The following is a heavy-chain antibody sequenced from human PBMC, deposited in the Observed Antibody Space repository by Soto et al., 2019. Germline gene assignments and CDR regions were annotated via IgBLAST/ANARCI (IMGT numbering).Heavy chain of an antibody. Sequence: VQLVESGGGVVQPGRSLRLSCAASGFTFSSLWMDWVRQAPGKGLVWVSRIDNAGIGTNYADSVRGRFTMSRDNAKDTLYLQMNTLRVDDTGVYFCVRLGGSSGIDYWGQGTLVTVSS. CDR2: IDNAGIGT. J-gene: IGHJ4*02. V-gene: IGHV3-74*02. D-gene: IGHD2-15*01. CDR3: VRLGGSSGIDY. CDR1: GFTFSSLW.